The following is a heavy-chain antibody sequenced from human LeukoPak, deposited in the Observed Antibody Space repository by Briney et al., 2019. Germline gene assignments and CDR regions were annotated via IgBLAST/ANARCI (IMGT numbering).Heavy chain of an antibody. CDR3: ARDRSRDGYKGDRFDI. CDR1: GGSISSYY. D-gene: IGHD5-24*01. V-gene: IGHV4-59*01. Sequence: SETLSLTCTVTGGSISSYYWSWIRQPPGKGLEWIGYIYYSGSTNYNPSLKSRVTISVDTSNNQFSLKLTSVTAADTAVYYCARDRSRDGYKGDRFDIWGQGTMVTVSS. CDR2: IYYSGST. J-gene: IGHJ3*02.